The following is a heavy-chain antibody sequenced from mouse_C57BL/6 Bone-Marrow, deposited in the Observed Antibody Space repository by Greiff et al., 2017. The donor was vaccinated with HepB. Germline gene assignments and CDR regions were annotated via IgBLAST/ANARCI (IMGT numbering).Heavy chain of an antibody. CDR2: IYPRSGNT. V-gene: IGHV1-81*01. J-gene: IGHJ2*01. D-gene: IGHD1-1*01. CDR3: ARLRYYGSSYGY. Sequence: QGQLQQSGAELARPGASGKLSCKASGYTVTSYGISWVKQRTGKGMEWMGEIYPRSGNTYYNENLKGKATLTADKSSSTAYMELRSLTSEDSAVYFCARLRYYGSSYGYWGQGTTLTVSS. CDR1: GYTVTSYG.